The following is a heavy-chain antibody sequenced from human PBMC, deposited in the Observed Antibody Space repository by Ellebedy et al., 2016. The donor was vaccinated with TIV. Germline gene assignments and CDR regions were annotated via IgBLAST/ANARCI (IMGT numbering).Heavy chain of an antibody. Sequence: SETLSLTCTVSGGSISGYYWSRIRQPPGKGLEWIGYIYYSGSTNYNPSLKSRVTISVDTAKNQFSLKLSSVTAADTAVYYCATQKPGLGVDCWGQGTLVTVSS. CDR1: GGSISGYY. J-gene: IGHJ4*02. CDR3: ATQKPGLGVDC. V-gene: IGHV4-59*08. D-gene: IGHD3-16*01. CDR2: IYYSGST.